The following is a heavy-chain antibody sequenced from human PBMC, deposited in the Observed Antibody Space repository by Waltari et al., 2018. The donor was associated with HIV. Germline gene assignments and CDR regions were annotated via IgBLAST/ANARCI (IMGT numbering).Heavy chain of an antibody. CDR1: GYTLTELS. V-gene: IGHV1-24*01. Sequence: QVQLVQSGAEVKKPGASVKVSCKVSGYTLTELSMNWVRQAPGKGLEWMGSFDPENGETSYAQKVQGRVTMTEDTSTDTAYMELSSLRSEDTAVYYCATTHSPAPTRAYFDLWGRGTLVTVSS. J-gene: IGHJ2*01. D-gene: IGHD5-18*01. CDR3: ATTHSPAPTRAYFDL. CDR2: FDPENGET.